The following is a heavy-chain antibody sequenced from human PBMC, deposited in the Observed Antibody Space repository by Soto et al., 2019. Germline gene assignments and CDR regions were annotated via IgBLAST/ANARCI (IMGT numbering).Heavy chain of an antibody. J-gene: IGHJ6*02. D-gene: IGHD6-19*01. CDR3: GRGRGGVAGFRGPYFAMDV. CDR1: GFTLRNYA. V-gene: IGHV3-23*01. Sequence: EVQLLESGGGVVQPGGSLRLSCEASGFTLRNYAMTWIRQAPGKGLEWVSLISANDVGTYYAESVKTRFTISTDQSRNTVYLQMDSLRADDTAIYYCGRGRGGVAGFRGPYFAMDVWGQGTAVTVSS. CDR2: ISANDVGT.